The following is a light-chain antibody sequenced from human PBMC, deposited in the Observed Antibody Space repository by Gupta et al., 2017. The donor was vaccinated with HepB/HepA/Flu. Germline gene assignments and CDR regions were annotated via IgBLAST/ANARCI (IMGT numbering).Light chain of an antibody. J-gene: IGKJ4*01. Sequence: ESVMTQSPLSLRVTPGEPASISCSSSQSLLHSNGYNYLDWYLQKPGQSPQLLIYSGSNRASRVPDRFSGSGSGTDFTLKISRVEAEDVGVYYCMQALQTPRSFGGGTKVEIK. CDR3: MQALQTPRS. V-gene: IGKV2-28*01. CDR1: QSLLHSNGYNY. CDR2: SGS.